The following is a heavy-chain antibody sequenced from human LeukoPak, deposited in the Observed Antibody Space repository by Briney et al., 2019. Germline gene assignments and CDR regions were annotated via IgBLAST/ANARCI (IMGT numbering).Heavy chain of an antibody. CDR2: MSADGGGT. J-gene: IGHJ4*02. CDR1: GFTFSSYA. D-gene: IGHD2-15*01. V-gene: IGHV3-23*01. Sequence: GGSLRLSCAASGFTFSSYAMSWVRQAPGKGQEWVSAMSADGGGTYIADSLKGRCTISRDNSKSTLSLQMNSLRAEDTAIYYCAKSSGASTYYFDYWGQGILVTVS. CDR3: AKSSGASTYYFDY.